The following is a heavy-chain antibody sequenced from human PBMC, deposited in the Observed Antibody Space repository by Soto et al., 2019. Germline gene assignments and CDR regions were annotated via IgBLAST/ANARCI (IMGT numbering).Heavy chain of an antibody. CDR2: IFVDSTTI. V-gene: IGHV3-48*04. J-gene: IGHJ4*02. Sequence: GSLSLSCVASGFTFSSYSMVWVRQSPGKGLEWVSYIFVDSTTIYYADSVKGRFTVSRDNAQNSLFLLITSLRAEDTAVYYCARDRDWAFHHWGRRTLATVPS. CDR3: ARDRDWAFHH. CDR1: GFTFSSYS. D-gene: IGHD3-9*01.